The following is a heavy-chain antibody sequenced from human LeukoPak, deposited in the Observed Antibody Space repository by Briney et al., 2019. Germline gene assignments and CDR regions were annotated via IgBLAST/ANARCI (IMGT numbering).Heavy chain of an antibody. J-gene: IGHJ2*01. CDR3: AQLLDDNPIRWYFGL. CDR2: ISESGDTP. V-gene: IGHV3-23*01. CDR1: EFTFSSYA. Sequence: GGSLRLSCTASEFTFSSYALSWVRQAPGKGLEWVSSISESGDTPYYADSVKGLFTISRDNSKNTLYLQMSSLRAEDTAVYYCAQLLDDNPIRWYFGLWGRGTLVTVSS. D-gene: IGHD1-14*01.